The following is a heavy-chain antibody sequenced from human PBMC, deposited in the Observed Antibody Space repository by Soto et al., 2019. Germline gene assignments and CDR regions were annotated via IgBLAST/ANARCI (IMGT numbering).Heavy chain of an antibody. CDR2: INHSGST. V-gene: IGHV4-34*01. CDR1: GGSFSGYY. Sequence: SETLSLTCAVYGGSFSGYYWSWIRQPPGKGLEWIGEINHSGSTNYNPSLKSRVTISVDTSKNQFSLKLSSVTAADTAVYYCARGVTIFGVVRIHNDYWRQRTLVTVSS. D-gene: IGHD3-3*01. J-gene: IGHJ4*02. CDR3: ARGVTIFGVVRIHNDY.